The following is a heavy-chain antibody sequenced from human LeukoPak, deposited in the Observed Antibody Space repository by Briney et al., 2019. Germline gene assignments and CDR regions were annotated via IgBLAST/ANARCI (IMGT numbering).Heavy chain of an antibody. D-gene: IGHD4-11*01. Sequence: PSETLSLTCAGYGGAFSGYYWSWIRQPPGHGLEWIGEINHSGSTNYNPSLKSRVTISVDTSKNQFSLKLSSVTAADTAVYYCARGPRGIPTVTTSLDYWGQGTLVTVSS. CDR2: INHSGST. J-gene: IGHJ4*02. CDR3: ARGPRGIPTVTTSLDY. CDR1: GGAFSGYY. V-gene: IGHV4-34*01.